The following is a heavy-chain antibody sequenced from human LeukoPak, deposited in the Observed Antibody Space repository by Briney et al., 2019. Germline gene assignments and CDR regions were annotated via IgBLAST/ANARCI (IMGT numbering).Heavy chain of an antibody. V-gene: IGHV3-74*01. Sequence: GGSLRLSCTASGFSFSGHWMHWARQLPGKGLVWVSRISPTGSTTSYADSVKGRFTVSRDDAKNTLYLQVNNLRAEDTAVYYCARGPNSNWSGPDFWGQGTLLTVSS. CDR1: GFSFSGHW. CDR2: ISPTGSTT. CDR3: ARGPNSNWSGPDF. D-gene: IGHD6-6*01. J-gene: IGHJ4*02.